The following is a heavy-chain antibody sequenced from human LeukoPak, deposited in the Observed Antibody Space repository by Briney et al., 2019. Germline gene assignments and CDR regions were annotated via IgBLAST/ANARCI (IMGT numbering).Heavy chain of an antibody. D-gene: IGHD3-3*01. J-gene: IGHJ6*03. CDR3: AKPPITIFGVIHYYYMDV. CDR2: ISSTSSNI. Sequence: GGSLRLSCAASGFTFNSYSMNWVRQAPGKGLEWVSYISSTSSNIYYADSVKGRFATSRDNAKNSLYLQMNSLRAEDTAVYYCAKPPITIFGVIHYYYMDVWGKGTTVTVSS. V-gene: IGHV3-48*01. CDR1: GFTFNSYS.